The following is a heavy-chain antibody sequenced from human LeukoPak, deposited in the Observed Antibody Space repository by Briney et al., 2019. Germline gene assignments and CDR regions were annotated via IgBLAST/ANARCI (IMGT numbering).Heavy chain of an antibody. V-gene: IGHV5-51*01. CDR1: GYSFSSYW. CDR3: ARLLQGYYDRSGHCVSRAFEI. D-gene: IGHD3-22*01. J-gene: IGHJ3*02. CDR2: IYPGDSDT. Sequence: GESLKISCQGSGYSFSSYWIGWVRQMPGKGLEWMGIIYPGDSDTRFSPSFQGQVTISADKSISTAYLQWSSLKASDTAMNYCARLLQGYYDRSGHCVSRAFEIWGQGTMVTVSS.